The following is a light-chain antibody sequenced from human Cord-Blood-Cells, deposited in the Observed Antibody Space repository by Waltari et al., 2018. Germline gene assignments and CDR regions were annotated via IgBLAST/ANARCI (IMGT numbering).Light chain of an antibody. Sequence: EIVMTQSPATLSVSPGERATLTCRASQRGSSNLAWYQQKPGQAPRLLIYGASTRATGIPARFSGSGSGTEFTLTISSLQSEDFAVYYCQQYNNWPPGTFGQGTKVEIK. J-gene: IGKJ1*01. CDR3: QQYNNWPPGT. V-gene: IGKV3-15*01. CDR2: GAS. CDR1: QRGSSN.